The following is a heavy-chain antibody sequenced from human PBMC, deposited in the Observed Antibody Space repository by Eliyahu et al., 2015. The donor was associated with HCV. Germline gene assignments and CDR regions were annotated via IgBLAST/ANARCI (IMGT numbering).Heavy chain of an antibody. D-gene: IGHD6-13*01. V-gene: IGHV4-38-2*02. CDR1: GYSISSGYY. Sequence: QVQLQESGPGLVKPSETLSLTCTVSGYSISSGYYWGWIRQPPGKGLEWIGSIYHSGSTYYNPSLKSRVTISVDTSKNQFSLKLSSVTAADTAVYYCASPNLGGIAAAGTNYFDYWGQGTLVTVSS. J-gene: IGHJ4*02. CDR2: IYHSGST. CDR3: ASPNLGGIAAAGTNYFDY.